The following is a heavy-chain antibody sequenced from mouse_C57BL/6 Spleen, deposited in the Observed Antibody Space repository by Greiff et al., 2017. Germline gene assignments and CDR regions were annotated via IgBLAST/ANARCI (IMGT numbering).Heavy chain of an antibody. V-gene: IGHV1-82*01. CDR3: AREGDGDWYFDV. CDR1: GYAFSSSW. Sequence: QVQLKESGPELVKPGASVKISCKASGYAFSSSWMNWVKQRPGKGLEWIGRIYPGDGDTNYNGKFKGKATLTADKSSSTAYMQLSSLTSEDSAVYFCAREGDGDWYFDVWGTGTTVTVSS. D-gene: IGHD3-3*01. J-gene: IGHJ1*03. CDR2: IYPGDGDT.